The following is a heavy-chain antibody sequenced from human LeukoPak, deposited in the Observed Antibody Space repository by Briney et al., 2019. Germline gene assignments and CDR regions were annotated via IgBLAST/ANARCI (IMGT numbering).Heavy chain of an antibody. J-gene: IGHJ5*02. CDR2: INNDGSTT. CDR3: VRDRPHSAFDP. V-gene: IGHV3-74*01. Sequence: PGGSLRLSCLASGFTFSRYSMKWVRQAPGKGLEWVSHINNDGSTTTYADSVKGRFTISRDNAKNTLYLQMNSLRAEDTAVYYCVRDRPHSAFDPWGQGTLVTVSS. CDR1: GFTFSRYS. D-gene: IGHD6-6*01.